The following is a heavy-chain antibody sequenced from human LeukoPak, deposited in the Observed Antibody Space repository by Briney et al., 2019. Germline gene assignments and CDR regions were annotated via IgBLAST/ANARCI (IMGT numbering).Heavy chain of an antibody. Sequence: GGSLRLSCAASGFTFDDYGMSWVRQAPGKGLEWVSGINWNGGSTGYADSVKGRFTISRDNAKNSLYRQMNSLRAEDTALYYCARGGDYGDYGNWYFDLWGRGTLVTVSS. J-gene: IGHJ2*01. CDR2: INWNGGST. D-gene: IGHD4-17*01. CDR1: GFTFDDYG. V-gene: IGHV3-20*04. CDR3: ARGGDYGDYGNWYFDL.